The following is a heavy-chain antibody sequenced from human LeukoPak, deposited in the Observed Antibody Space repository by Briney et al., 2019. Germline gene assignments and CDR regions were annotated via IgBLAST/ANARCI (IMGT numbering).Heavy chain of an antibody. V-gene: IGHV1-69*13. J-gene: IGHJ2*01. D-gene: IGHD3-10*01. Sequence: ASVKVSCKASGGTFSSYAISWVRQAPGQGLEWMGGIIPIFGTANYAQKFQGRVTITADESTSTAYMELSSLRSEDTAVYYCARSPRDYYTSWYFDLWGRGTLVTVSS. CDR3: ARSPRDYYTSWYFDL. CDR2: IIPIFGTA. CDR1: GGTFSSYA.